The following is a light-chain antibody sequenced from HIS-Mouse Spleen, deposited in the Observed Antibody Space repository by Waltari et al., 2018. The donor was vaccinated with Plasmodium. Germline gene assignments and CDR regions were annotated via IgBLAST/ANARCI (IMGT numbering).Light chain of an antibody. CDR3: SSYAGSNNLV. Sequence: QSALTQPPSASGSPGQSVTISCTGTSSDVGGYNYVSWYQQHPGKAPKLMIYEVSKRPSAVPDRFSGSKSGNTAFLTVSGLQAEDEADYYCSSYAGSNNLVFGGGTKLTVL. V-gene: IGLV2-8*01. CDR2: EVS. J-gene: IGLJ2*01. CDR1: SSDVGGYNY.